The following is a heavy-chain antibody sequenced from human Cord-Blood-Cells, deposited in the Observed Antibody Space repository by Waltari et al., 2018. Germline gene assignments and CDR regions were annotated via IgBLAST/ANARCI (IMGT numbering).Heavy chain of an antibody. J-gene: IGHJ6*02. CDR1: GFTFSSHG. CDR2: IWYDGRKK. Sequence: QVQLVESGGGVVQPGRSLRLSCAAPGFTFSSHGMLRVRRAVGKGLEWVAVIWYDGRKKYYADSVKGRFTISRDNSKNTLYLQMNSLRAEDTAVYYCARWYNWNYGPQRGMDVWGQGTTVTVSS. V-gene: IGHV3-33*01. CDR3: ARWYNWNYGPQRGMDV. D-gene: IGHD1-7*01.